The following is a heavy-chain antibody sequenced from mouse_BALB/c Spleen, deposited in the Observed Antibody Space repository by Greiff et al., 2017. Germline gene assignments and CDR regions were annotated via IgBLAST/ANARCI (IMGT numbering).Heavy chain of an antibody. J-gene: IGHJ1*01. D-gene: IGHD1-1*01. CDR3: ASDYDGSSHWYFDF. V-gene: IGHV5-6-3*01. Sequence: VQLKESGGGLVQPGGSLKLSCAASGFTFSSYGMSWVRQTPDKRLELVATINSNGGSTYYPDSVKGRFTISRDNAKNTLYLQMRSLKSEDTAMYYCASDYDGSSHWYFDFWGAGTTVTVSS. CDR2: INSNGGST. CDR1: GFTFSSYG.